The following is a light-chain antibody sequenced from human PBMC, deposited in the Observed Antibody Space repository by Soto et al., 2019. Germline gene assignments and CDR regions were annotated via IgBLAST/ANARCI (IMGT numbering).Light chain of an antibody. CDR2: GAS. CDR1: QSVSSSY. V-gene: IGKV3-20*01. J-gene: IGKJ4*01. Sequence: EVVLTQSTGTLSLSPGERATLSCRASQSVSSSYLAWYQQKPGQAPRLLIYGASSRATGIPDRFSGSGSGTDFTLTISRLEPEDFAVYYCQQYGSSPLLTFGGGTKVDI. CDR3: QQYGSSPLLT.